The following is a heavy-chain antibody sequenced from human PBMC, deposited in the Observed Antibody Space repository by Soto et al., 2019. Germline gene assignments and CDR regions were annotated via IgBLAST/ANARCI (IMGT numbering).Heavy chain of an antibody. Sequence: SETLSLTCTVSGGSISGGSNYWGWIRQPPGKGLEWIGSIYSGGNTYYNPSLKSRVTISVDTSQNQFSLKLTSVTAADTAVYYCVEDKRINCFFFWGRGALVPVSS. J-gene: IGHJ5*01. CDR2: IYSGGNT. V-gene: IGHV4-39*01. CDR1: GGSISGGSNY. D-gene: IGHD1-1*01. CDR3: VEDKRINCFFF.